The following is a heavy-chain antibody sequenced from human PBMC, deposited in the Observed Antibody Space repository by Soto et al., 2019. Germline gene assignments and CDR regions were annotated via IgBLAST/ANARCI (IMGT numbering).Heavy chain of an antibody. V-gene: IGHV3-7*03. CDR2: MNPDGSQE. D-gene: IGHD1-26*01. CDR1: GFAFSTYW. Sequence: EVQLVESGGGLVQPGGSLRLSCAASGFAFSTYWMSWVRQAPGQGLEWVATMNPDGSQEYYVDSVKGRFTVSRDNAKKSLYLQMNSLRDEDTAVYYCASGGWEIPIWGQGTPVTASS. CDR3: ASGGWEIPI. J-gene: IGHJ4*02.